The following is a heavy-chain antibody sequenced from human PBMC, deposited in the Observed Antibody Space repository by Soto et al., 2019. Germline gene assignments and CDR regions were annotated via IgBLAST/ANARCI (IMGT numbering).Heavy chain of an antibody. CDR2: ISSTSSTI. J-gene: IGHJ3*02. CDR1: EFTFSDYI. D-gene: IGHD1-26*01. CDR3: AREWEPDAFYI. V-gene: IGHV3-48*01. Sequence: GGSLRLSCAASEFTFSDYIMNWVRQAPGKGLEWVSYISSTSSTIYYADSVKGRFTISRDNAKNSLYLQMNSLRAEDTAVYYCAREWEPDAFYIWGQGTMVTVS.